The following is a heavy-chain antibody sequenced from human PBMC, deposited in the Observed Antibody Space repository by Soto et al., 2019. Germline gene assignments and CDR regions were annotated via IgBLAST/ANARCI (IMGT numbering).Heavy chain of an antibody. Sequence: ASVKVSCKASGGTFSSYAISWLRQAPGQGLEWMGGIIPIFGTANYAQKFQGRVTITADESTSTAYMELSSLRSEDTAVYYCARGNGDYAGLRYYYYYYGMDVWGQGTTVTVSS. J-gene: IGHJ6*02. CDR3: ARGNGDYAGLRYYYYYYGMDV. CDR2: IIPIFGTA. CDR1: GGTFSSYA. D-gene: IGHD4-17*01. V-gene: IGHV1-69*13.